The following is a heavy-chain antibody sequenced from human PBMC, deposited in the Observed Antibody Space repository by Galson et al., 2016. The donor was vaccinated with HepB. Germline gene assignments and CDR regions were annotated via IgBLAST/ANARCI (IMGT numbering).Heavy chain of an antibody. CDR2: VYHSGSA. D-gene: IGHD1-26*01. Sequence: SETLSLTCTVSGVSIKSYYWSWIRQSPGKGLEWIGYVYHSGSASHNPSLEGRVSMSVDTSKNQVSLKLRSVTAADTALYYCAGEDPLGGVGATRAAFFDYWGQGNLVTVSS. V-gene: IGHV4-59*01. J-gene: IGHJ4*02. CDR1: GVSIKSYY. CDR3: AGEDPLGGVGATRAAFFDY.